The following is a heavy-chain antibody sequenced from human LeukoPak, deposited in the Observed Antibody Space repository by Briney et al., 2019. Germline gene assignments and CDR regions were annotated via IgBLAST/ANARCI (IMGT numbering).Heavy chain of an antibody. Sequence: PSETLSLTCTVSGYSISSGYYWGWIRQPPGKGLEWIGSIYHSGSTYYNPSLKSRVTISVDTSKNQFSLKLSSVPAAETAVYYCARGGGGNIVVVPAAIQALDYWGQGTLVTVSS. CDR1: GYSISSGYY. CDR2: IYHSGST. J-gene: IGHJ4*02. CDR3: ARGGGGNIVVVPAAIQALDY. D-gene: IGHD2-2*02. V-gene: IGHV4-38-2*02.